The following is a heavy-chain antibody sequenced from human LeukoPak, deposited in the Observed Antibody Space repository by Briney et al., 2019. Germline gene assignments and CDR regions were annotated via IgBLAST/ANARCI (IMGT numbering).Heavy chain of an antibody. CDR1: GDSISDSDW. Sequence: SETLSFTCAVSGDSISDSDWWTWFRQPPGKGLEWIGEIRHSGSTNYSPSLKSRVTISIDKSKNQLSLKLSSVTAADTANYFCARAGIPWNPADCWGQGTLVIVSS. D-gene: IGHD1-14*01. J-gene: IGHJ4*02. CDR2: IRHSGST. V-gene: IGHV4-4*02. CDR3: ARAGIPWNPADC.